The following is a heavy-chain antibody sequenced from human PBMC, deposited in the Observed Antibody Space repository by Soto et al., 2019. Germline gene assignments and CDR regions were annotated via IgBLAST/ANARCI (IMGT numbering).Heavy chain of an antibody. D-gene: IGHD2-15*01. J-gene: IGHJ4*02. Sequence: QLQLQESGPGLVKPSETLSLTCTVSGGSISSSSYYWGWIRQPPGKGLGGIGSIYYSGSTYYNPSLKSRVTISVDTSKNQFSLKLSSVTAADTAVYYCARRGYCSGGSCYPTPFDYWGQGTLVTVSS. CDR1: GGSISSSSYY. V-gene: IGHV4-39*01. CDR3: ARRGYCSGGSCYPTPFDY. CDR2: IYYSGST.